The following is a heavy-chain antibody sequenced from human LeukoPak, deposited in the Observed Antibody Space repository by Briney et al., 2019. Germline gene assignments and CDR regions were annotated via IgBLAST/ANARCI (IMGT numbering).Heavy chain of an antibody. J-gene: IGHJ4*02. CDR1: GYTFTGYY. V-gene: IGHV1-2*02. CDR2: INPNSGGT. D-gene: IGHD2-21*02. Sequence: ASVKVSCKASGYTFTGYYMHWVRQAPGQGLEWMGWINPNSGGTNYAQKFQGRVTMTRDTSISTAYMELSRLRSDDTAVYYCARLSYCGGDCYSSGYWGQGTLVTVSS. CDR3: ARLSYCGGDCYSSGY.